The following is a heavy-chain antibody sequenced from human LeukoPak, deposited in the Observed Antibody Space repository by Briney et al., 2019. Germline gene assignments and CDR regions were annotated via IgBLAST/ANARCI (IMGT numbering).Heavy chain of an antibody. D-gene: IGHD1-7*01. V-gene: IGHV1-2*02. CDR3: ARINWNYGKAFDY. CDR1: GYTFTSYG. J-gene: IGHJ4*02. Sequence: ASVKVSCKASGYTFTSYGISWVRQAPGQGLEWMGWINPNSGGTNYAQKFQGRVTMTRDTSISTAYMELSRLRSDDTAVYYCARINWNYGKAFDYWGQGTLVTVSS. CDR2: INPNSGGT.